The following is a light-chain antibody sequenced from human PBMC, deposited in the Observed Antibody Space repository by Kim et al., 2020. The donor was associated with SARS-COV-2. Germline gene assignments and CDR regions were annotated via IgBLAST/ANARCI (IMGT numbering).Light chain of an antibody. CDR3: QAWDNSAVG. V-gene: IGLV3-1*01. J-gene: IGLJ2*01. CDR1: ILGAKY. CDR2: QDR. Sequence: VSPGQTAIITCSGKILGAKYACWYQQKPGQSPVLVIYQDRKRPSGIPERVSGSNSGNTATLNISGTQAMDEADYYCQAWDNSAVGFGGGTQLTVL.